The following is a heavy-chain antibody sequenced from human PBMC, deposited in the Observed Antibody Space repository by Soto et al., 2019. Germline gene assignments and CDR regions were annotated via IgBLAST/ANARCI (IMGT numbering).Heavy chain of an antibody. CDR3: ATQQGSGTPRA. V-gene: IGHV3-23*01. D-gene: IGHD3-10*01. CDR2: ISSSGGST. Sequence: GGSLRLSCVVSGFTLSNYAMNWVRQAPGKGLEWVSIISSSGGSTYYADSVKGRFTISRDNSKNTLYLQMNSLRAEDTAVYYCATQQGSGTPRAWGHGTLVTVSS. J-gene: IGHJ5*01. CDR1: GFTLSNYA.